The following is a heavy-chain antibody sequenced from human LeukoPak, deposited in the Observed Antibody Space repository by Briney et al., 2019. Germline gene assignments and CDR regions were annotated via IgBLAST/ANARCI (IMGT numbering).Heavy chain of an antibody. D-gene: IGHD5-18*01. Sequence: PGGSLRLSCAASGFTFGSYAMYWVRQAPGKGLEWVSYISSSGSTIYYADSVKGRFTISRDNAKNSLYLQMNSLRAEDTAVYYCAREKYVNRGYSYGDAFDIWGQGTVVTVSS. J-gene: IGHJ3*02. CDR1: GFTFGSYA. V-gene: IGHV3-48*04. CDR2: ISSSGSTI. CDR3: AREKYVNRGYSYGDAFDI.